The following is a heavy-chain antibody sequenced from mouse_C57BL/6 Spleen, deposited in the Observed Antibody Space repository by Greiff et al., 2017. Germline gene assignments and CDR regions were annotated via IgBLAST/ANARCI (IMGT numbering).Heavy chain of an antibody. CDR2: ISSGGSYT. V-gene: IGHV5-6*01. CDR3: ARHEDYDYDDGYYFDY. J-gene: IGHJ2*01. D-gene: IGHD2-4*01. CDR1: GFTFSSYG. Sequence: VQLQQSGGDLVKPGGSLKLSCAASGFTFSSYGMSWVRQTPDKRLEWVATISSGGSYTYYPDSVKGRFTISRDNAKNTLYLQMSSLKSEDTAMYYCARHEDYDYDDGYYFDYWGQGTTLTVSS.